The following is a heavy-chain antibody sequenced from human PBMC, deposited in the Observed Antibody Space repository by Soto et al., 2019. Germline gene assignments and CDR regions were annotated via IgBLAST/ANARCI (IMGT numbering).Heavy chain of an antibody. D-gene: IGHD3-3*01. V-gene: IGHV5-51*01. CDR3: ARLGSPALTIFGVVTPRWFDP. CDR1: GYSFTSYW. Sequence: GVSLKISCKGSGYSFTSYWIGWVRQMPGKGLEWMGIIYPGDSDTRYSPSFQGQVTISADKSISTPYLQWSSLKASDTAMYYCARLGSPALTIFGVVTPRWFDPWGQRTLVTVSS. J-gene: IGHJ5*02. CDR2: IYPGDSDT.